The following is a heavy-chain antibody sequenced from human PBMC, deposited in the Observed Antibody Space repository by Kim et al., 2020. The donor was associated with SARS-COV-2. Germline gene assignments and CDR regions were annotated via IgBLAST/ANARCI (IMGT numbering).Heavy chain of an antibody. CDR2: IYSGGST. D-gene: IGHD1-26*01. CDR1: GFTVSSNY. CDR3: ARDMGATTGSFVSLSPFDY. J-gene: IGHJ4*02. V-gene: IGHV3-53*01. Sequence: GGSLRLSCVASGFTVSSNYMSWVRQAPGKGLEWVSVIYSGGSTYYADSVKGRFTISRDNSKNTLYLQMNSLRAEDTAVYYCARDMGATTGSFVSLSPFDYWGQGTLVTVSS.